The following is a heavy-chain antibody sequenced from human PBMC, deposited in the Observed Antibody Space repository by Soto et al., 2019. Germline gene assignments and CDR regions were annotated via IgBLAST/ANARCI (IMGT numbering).Heavy chain of an antibody. D-gene: IGHD3-16*02. CDR3: ARSPLSPMMITFGGVIAPFFDY. J-gene: IGHJ4*02. Sequence: SGPTLVNPTQTLTLTCTFSGFSLSTSGVGVGWIRQPPGKALEWLALIYWDDDKRYSPSLKSRLTITKDTSKNQVVLTMTNMDPVDTATYYCARSPLSPMMITFGGVIAPFFDYWGQGTLVTVSS. CDR1: GFSLSTSGVG. V-gene: IGHV2-5*02. CDR2: IYWDDDK.